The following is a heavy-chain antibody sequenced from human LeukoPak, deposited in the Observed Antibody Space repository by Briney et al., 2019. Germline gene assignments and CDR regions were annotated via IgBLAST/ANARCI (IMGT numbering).Heavy chain of an antibody. V-gene: IGHV4-30-2*01. CDR3: ARDRAVSAGGYYYGMDV. Sequence: SETLSLTCAVSGGSISSGGYSWSWIRQPPGKGLEWLGYIYHSGSTYYNPSLKSRVTISVDRSKNQFSLKLSSVTAADTAVYYCARDRAVSAGGYYYGMDVWGQGTTVTVFS. CDR1: GGSISSGGYS. D-gene: IGHD2-2*01. J-gene: IGHJ6*02. CDR2: IYHSGST.